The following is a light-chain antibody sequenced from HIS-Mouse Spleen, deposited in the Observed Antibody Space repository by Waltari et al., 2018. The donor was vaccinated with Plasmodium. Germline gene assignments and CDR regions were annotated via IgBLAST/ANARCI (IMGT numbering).Light chain of an antibody. V-gene: IGLV3-10*01. CDR3: YSTDSSGNHRV. J-gene: IGLJ3*02. CDR1: AFPKKY. Sequence: SYELTQPPSASVSPGPTARITCSGDAFPKKYAYWYQQKSGQAPVLVIYEDSKRPPGIPERFSGSSSGTMATLTISGAQVEDEADYYCYSTDSSGNHRVFGGGTKLTVL. CDR2: EDS.